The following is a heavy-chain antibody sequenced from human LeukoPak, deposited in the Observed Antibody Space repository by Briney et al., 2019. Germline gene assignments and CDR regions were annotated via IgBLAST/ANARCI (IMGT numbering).Heavy chain of an antibody. D-gene: IGHD3-22*01. Sequence: SETQSLTCAVSGGSISSGSYSWSWIRQPPGKGLEWIGYIYHSGSTYYNPSLKSRVTISVDRSKNQFSLNLSSVTAADTAVYYCAGQNYYDSSGYYFFDYWGQGTLVTVSS. V-gene: IGHV4-30-2*01. CDR1: GGSISSGSYS. CDR2: IYHSGST. CDR3: AGQNYYDSSGYYFFDY. J-gene: IGHJ4*02.